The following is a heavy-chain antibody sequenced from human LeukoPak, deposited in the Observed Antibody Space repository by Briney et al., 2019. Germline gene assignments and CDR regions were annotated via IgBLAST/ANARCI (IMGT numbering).Heavy chain of an antibody. V-gene: IGHV1-69*13. Sequence: SVKVSCKASGGTFSSYAISWVRQAPGQGLEWMGRIIPIFGTANYARKFQCRVTITPDESTSTAYRELSSLRSEDTAVYYCARDKTIFGPPAWFDPWGQGTLVTVSS. CDR1: GGTFSSYA. CDR2: IIPIFGTA. D-gene: IGHD3-9*01. CDR3: ARDKTIFGPPAWFDP. J-gene: IGHJ5*02.